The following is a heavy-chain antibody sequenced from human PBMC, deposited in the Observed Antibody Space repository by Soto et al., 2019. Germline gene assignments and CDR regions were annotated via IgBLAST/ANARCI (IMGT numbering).Heavy chain of an antibody. Sequence: GGSLRLSCAASGFTFSSCAMSWVRQAPGKGLEWVSAISGSGGSTYYADSVKGRFTISRDNSKNTLYLQMNRLRAEDTAVYYCAKHFSMIVVEGPYYWGQGTMVTVS. CDR1: GFTFSSCA. CDR3: AKHFSMIVVEGPYY. CDR2: ISGSGGST. D-gene: IGHD3-22*01. V-gene: IGHV3-23*01. J-gene: IGHJ4*02.